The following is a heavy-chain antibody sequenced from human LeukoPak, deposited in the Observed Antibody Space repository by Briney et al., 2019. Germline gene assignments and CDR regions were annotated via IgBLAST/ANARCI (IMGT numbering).Heavy chain of an antibody. Sequence: PGGSLRLSCAASGFTFSSYGMHWVRQAPGKGLEWVAVIWYDGSNKYYADSVKGRFTISRDNSKDTLYLQMNSLRAEDTAVYYCARGLEDDYGGNPSDAFDIWGQGTMVTVSS. D-gene: IGHD4-23*01. CDR3: ARGLEDDYGGNPSDAFDI. CDR2: IWYDGSNK. V-gene: IGHV3-33*01. CDR1: GFTFSSYG. J-gene: IGHJ3*02.